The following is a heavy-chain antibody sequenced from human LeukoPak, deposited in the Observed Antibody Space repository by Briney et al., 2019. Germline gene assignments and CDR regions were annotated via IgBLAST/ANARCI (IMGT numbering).Heavy chain of an antibody. V-gene: IGHV4-39*01. CDR2: IYYSGST. J-gene: IGHJ6*03. CDR1: GGSISSSGYY. Sequence: SETLSLTCTVSGGSISSSGYYWGWIRQPPGKGLEWIASIYYSGSTYYNPSLKSRVTISVDTSKNQLSLKLSSLIAADTAVYYCARQRADYFYHYLDVWGKGTSVTVSS. CDR3: ARQRADYFYHYLDV.